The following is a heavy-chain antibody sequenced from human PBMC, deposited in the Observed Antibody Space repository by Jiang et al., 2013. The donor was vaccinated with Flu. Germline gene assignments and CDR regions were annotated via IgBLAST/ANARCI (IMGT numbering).Heavy chain of an antibody. D-gene: IGHD1-1*01. CDR1: GFTFSNYA. CDR2: IWYDETNK. Sequence: QLLESGGGVVQPGRSLRLSCAASGFTFSNYALHWVRQAPGKGLEWVAVIWYDETNKYYADSVKGRFTVSRDDSRSTLYMQMHSLRAEDTAVYYCAREGRIFQLAYGMDVWGQGTTVTVSS. V-gene: IGHV3-33*01. CDR3: AREGRIFQLAYGMDV. J-gene: IGHJ6*02.